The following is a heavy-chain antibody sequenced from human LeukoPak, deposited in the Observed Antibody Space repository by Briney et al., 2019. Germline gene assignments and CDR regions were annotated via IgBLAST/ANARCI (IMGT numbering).Heavy chain of an antibody. D-gene: IGHD3-10*01. CDR2: INPNSGGT. J-gene: IGHJ4*02. Sequence: GASVKVSCKASGYTFTGYYMHWVRQAPGQGLEWMGWINPNSGGTNYAQKFQGRVTMTRDTSISTAYMELSRLRSDDTAVYYCARGAWLGELLAMPHDYWGQGTLVTVSS. CDR1: GYTFTGYY. V-gene: IGHV1-2*02. CDR3: ARGAWLGELLAMPHDY.